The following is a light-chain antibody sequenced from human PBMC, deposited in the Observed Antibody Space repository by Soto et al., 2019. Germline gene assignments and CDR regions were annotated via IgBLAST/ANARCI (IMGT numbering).Light chain of an antibody. V-gene: IGKV3-11*01. J-gene: IGKJ1*01. Sequence: IVLTQSPATLSLSPVERATLSCMASQSVSSYLAWYQQKPGQAPRLLITDASNRATGIPARFSGSGSGTDFTLTITSLAPEDFAVYYCQQYDNWPWTFGQGTKVDI. CDR1: QSVSSY. CDR3: QQYDNWPWT. CDR2: DAS.